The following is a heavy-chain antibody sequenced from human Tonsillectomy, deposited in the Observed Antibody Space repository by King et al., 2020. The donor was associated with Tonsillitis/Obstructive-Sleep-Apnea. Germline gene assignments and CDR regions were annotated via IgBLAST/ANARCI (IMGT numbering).Heavy chain of an antibody. CDR2: INWNGGST. J-gene: IGHJ2*01. CDR1: GFTFDDYG. Sequence: VQLVESGGGVVRPGGSLRLSCAASGFTFDDYGMSWVRQAPGKGLEWVSGINWNGGSTGYADSVKGRFTISRDNAKNSLYLKMNSLRAEDTALSDCARGLLYGDYAWYFGLWGRGTLVTVSS. D-gene: IGHD4-17*01. V-gene: IGHV3-20*01. CDR3: ARGLLYGDYAWYFGL.